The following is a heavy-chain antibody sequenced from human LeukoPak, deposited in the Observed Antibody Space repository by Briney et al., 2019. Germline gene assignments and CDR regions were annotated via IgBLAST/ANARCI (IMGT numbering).Heavy chain of an antibody. Sequence: ASVKVSCKASGGTFSSYAISWVRQAPGQGLEWMGGIIPIFGTANYAQKFQGRVTITADESTSTAYMELSSLRSEDTAVYYCARDAAAAAGTTPQGYWGQGTLVTVSS. CDR2: IIPIFGTA. D-gene: IGHD6-13*01. V-gene: IGHV1-69*13. CDR3: ARDAAAAAGTTPQGY. J-gene: IGHJ4*02. CDR1: GGTFSSYA.